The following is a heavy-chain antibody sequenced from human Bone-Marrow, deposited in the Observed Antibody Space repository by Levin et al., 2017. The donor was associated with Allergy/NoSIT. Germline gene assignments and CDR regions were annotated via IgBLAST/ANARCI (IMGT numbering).Heavy chain of an antibody. D-gene: IGHD3-3*01. Sequence: GESLKISCKTSGYTFTLYGISWVRQAPGQGLELLGCIKTYNGDTQYAQKFQGRVTMTTDTSTSTAYMELRSLRSDDTAVYYCVREFTRFWSDYYKGPYDAFDIWGQGTMVTVSS. CDR1: GYTFTLYG. J-gene: IGHJ3*02. CDR3: VREFTRFWSDYYKGPYDAFDI. CDR2: IKTYNGDT. V-gene: IGHV1-18*01.